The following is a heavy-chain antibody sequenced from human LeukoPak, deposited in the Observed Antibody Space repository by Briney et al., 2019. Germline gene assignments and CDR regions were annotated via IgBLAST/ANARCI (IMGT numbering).Heavy chain of an antibody. CDR2: ISWNNGSI. J-gene: IGHJ2*01. CDR3: ARDSALRQWLPNWYFDL. D-gene: IGHD6-19*01. V-gene: IGHV3-9*01. Sequence: GGSLRLSCVAPGFTFDEHAMYWVRQAPGKGLEWVAGISWNNGSIGYGDSVKGRFTISRDHATISLFLLMNSPRTEDKALYYCARDSALRQWLPNWYFDLWGRGTLVTVTS. CDR1: GFTFDEHA.